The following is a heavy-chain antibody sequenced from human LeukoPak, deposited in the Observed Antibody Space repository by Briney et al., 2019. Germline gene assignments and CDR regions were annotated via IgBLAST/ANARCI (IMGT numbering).Heavy chain of an antibody. CDR3: ARDLDLVGTRNWFDP. Sequence: PGGSLRLSCAASGFTFSSYSMNWVRQAPGKGLEWVSYISSRSNTIYYADSVKGRFTISRDNVKNSLYLQMNSLRAEDTAVYYCARDLDLVGTRNWFDPWGQGTLVTVSS. CDR1: GFTFSSYS. D-gene: IGHD1-26*01. CDR2: ISSRSNTI. V-gene: IGHV3-48*04. J-gene: IGHJ5*02.